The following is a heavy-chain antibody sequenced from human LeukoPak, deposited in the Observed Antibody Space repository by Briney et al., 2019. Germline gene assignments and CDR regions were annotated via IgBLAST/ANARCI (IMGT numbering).Heavy chain of an antibody. J-gene: IGHJ4*02. Sequence: SETLSLTCTVSGYSISSGYYWGWIRQPPGKGLEWIGSIYHSGSTYYNPSLKSRVTISVDTSKNQFSLKLSSVTAADTAVYYCARERGGSYSYGYFDYWGQGTLVTVSS. CDR1: GYSISSGYY. CDR2: IYHSGST. V-gene: IGHV4-38-2*02. CDR3: ARERGGSYSYGYFDY. D-gene: IGHD5-18*01.